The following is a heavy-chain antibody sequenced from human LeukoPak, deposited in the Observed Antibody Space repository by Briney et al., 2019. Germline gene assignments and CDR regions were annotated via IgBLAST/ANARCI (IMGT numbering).Heavy chain of an antibody. Sequence: PGGPLRLSCAASGFTFDDYAMHWVRQAPGKGLEWVSLISGDGGSTYYIDSVKGRFTISRDNSKNSLYLQMNSLRTEDTALYYCAKDMAPYSSSSESLEYWGQGTLVTVSS. CDR2: ISGDGGST. D-gene: IGHD6-13*01. CDR3: AKDMAPYSSSSESLEY. V-gene: IGHV3-43*02. CDR1: GFTFDDYA. J-gene: IGHJ4*02.